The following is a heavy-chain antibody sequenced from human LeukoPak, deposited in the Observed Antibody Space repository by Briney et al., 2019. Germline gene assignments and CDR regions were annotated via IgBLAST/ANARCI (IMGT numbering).Heavy chain of an antibody. J-gene: IGHJ3*02. CDR2: IRYDGSNK. CDR3: ASEGYGGNSDAFDI. V-gene: IGHV3-30*02. CDR1: GFTFSSYA. Sequence: GGSLGLSCAASGFTFSSYAMHWVRQAPGKGLEWVAFIRYDGSNKYYADSVKGRFTISRDNSKNTLYLQMNSLRAEDTAVYYCASEGYGGNSDAFDIWGQGTMVTVS. D-gene: IGHD4-23*01.